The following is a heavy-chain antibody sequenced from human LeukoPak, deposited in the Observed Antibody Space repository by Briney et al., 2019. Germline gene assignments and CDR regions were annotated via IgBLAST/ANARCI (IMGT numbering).Heavy chain of an antibody. Sequence: SLRLSCAASGFTFDDYAMHWVRQTPGKGLEWVSGISWNSGSIGYADSVKGRFTISRDNAKNSLYLQLNSLRAEDMALYYCAKDSSGDYDSSLGSFDYWGQGTLVTVSS. J-gene: IGHJ4*02. V-gene: IGHV3-9*03. CDR1: GFTFDDYA. CDR2: ISWNSGSI. CDR3: AKDSSGDYDSSLGSFDY. D-gene: IGHD3-22*01.